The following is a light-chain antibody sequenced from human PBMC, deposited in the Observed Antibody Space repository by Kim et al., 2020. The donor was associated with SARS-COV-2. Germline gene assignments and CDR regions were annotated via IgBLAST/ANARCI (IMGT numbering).Light chain of an antibody. CDR3: QQYDSSVWT. CDR1: QSVNGRF. CDR2: GAS. J-gene: IGKJ1*01. V-gene: IGKV3-20*01. Sequence: ELVLTQSPGTLSLSPGEGATLSCRASQSVNGRFLAWYQQKPGQAPRLLIYGASTRATGITDRFSGSGSGTDFTLTISRLEPEDFAMYYCQQYDSSVWTFGQGTKVDIK.